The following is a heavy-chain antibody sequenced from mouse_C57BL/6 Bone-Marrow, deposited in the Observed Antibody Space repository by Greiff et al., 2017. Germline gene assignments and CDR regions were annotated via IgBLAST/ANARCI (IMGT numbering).Heavy chain of an antibody. D-gene: IGHD2-1*01. CDR1: GYTFTSYW. CDR3: ARSGATYGKRFAY. J-gene: IGHJ3*01. CDR2: IDPSDSYP. V-gene: IGHV1-59*01. Sequence: QVHVKQSGAELVRPGTSVKLSCKASGYTFTSYWMHWVKQRPGQGLEWIGVIDPSDSYPNYNQKFKGKATLTVDTSSSTAYMQLSSLTSEDSAVYYGARSGATYGKRFAYWGQGTLVTVSA.